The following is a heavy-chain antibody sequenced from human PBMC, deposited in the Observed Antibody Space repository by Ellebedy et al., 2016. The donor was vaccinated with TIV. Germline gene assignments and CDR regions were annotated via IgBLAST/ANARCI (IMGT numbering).Heavy chain of an antibody. J-gene: IGHJ4*02. Sequence: GGSLRLXXAASGFTFSSYAMSWVRQAPGKGLEWVSAISGSGGSTYYADSVKGRFTISRDNSKNTLYLQMNSLRAEDTAVYYCAKDRGRGSYPFGYWGQGTLVTVSS. CDR2: ISGSGGST. CDR1: GFTFSSYA. V-gene: IGHV3-23*01. D-gene: IGHD1-26*01. CDR3: AKDRGRGSYPFGY.